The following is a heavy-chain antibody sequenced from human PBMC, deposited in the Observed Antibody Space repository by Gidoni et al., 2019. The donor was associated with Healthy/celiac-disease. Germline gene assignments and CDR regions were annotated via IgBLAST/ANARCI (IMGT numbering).Heavy chain of an antibody. CDR3: ARLPTAGVAVAGHGRD. D-gene: IGHD6-19*01. CDR2: IYYSGSN. J-gene: IGHJ4*02. Sequence: QLQLQESGPGLVKPSETLSLTCTVSGGSISSSSYYWGWRSQPPGEGLEWIGSIYYSGSNYYNPSLKSRVTISVDTSKNQFSLKLSSVTAADTAVYYCARLPTAGVAVAGHGRDWGQGTLVTVSS. CDR1: GGSISSSSYY. V-gene: IGHV4-39*01.